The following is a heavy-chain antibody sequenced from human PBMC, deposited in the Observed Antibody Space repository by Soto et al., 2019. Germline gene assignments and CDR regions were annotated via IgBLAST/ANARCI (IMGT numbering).Heavy chain of an antibody. V-gene: IGHV1-2*04. CDR3: AREVAGGMDV. Sequence: GASVKVSCKASGYTCTGYFMHWVRQAPGQGLEWMGWINPNSGDTNYQQKFQGWVTMTRDTSINTAYMEVSRLSSDDTADYYCAREVAGGMDVWGQGTTVTVSS. CDR1: GYTCTGYF. CDR2: INPNSGDT. J-gene: IGHJ6*02.